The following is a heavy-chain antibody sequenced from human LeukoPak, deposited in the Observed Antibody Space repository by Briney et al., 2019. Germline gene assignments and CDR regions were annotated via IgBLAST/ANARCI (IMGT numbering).Heavy chain of an antibody. Sequence: ASVKVSCKASGYTFTGYYMHWVRQAPGQGLEWMGWTNPNSGGTNYAQKFQGRVTMTRDTSISTAYMELSRLRSDDTAVYYCARALGYCSGGSCYQWSYYFDYWGQGTLVTVSS. CDR2: TNPNSGGT. D-gene: IGHD2-15*01. CDR3: ARALGYCSGGSCYQWSYYFDY. V-gene: IGHV1-2*02. J-gene: IGHJ4*02. CDR1: GYTFTGYY.